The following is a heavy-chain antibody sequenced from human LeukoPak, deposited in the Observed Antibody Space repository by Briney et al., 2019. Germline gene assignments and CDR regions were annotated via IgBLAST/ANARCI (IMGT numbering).Heavy chain of an antibody. V-gene: IGHV1-8*01. D-gene: IGHD5-18*01. Sequence: ASVKVSCKASGYTFTSYDINWVRQATGQGLEWMGWMNPNSGNTGYAQKLQGRVTMTRNTSISTAYMELSRLRSEDTAVYYCTRGRGYSYGYSYYYYYGMDVWGQGTTVTVSS. CDR2: MNPNSGNT. CDR3: TRGRGYSYGYSYYYYYGMDV. J-gene: IGHJ6*02. CDR1: GYTFTSYD.